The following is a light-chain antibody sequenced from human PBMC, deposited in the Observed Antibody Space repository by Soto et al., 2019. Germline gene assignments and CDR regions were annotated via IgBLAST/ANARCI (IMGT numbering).Light chain of an antibody. CDR3: QEYASAPLT. Sequence: EIVLTQSPGTLSLSPGDRATLSCRASQTVGRNFLAWYQQKPGQAPRLRIHGASSRATGVPDRFSGSASGTDFILTISRLEPEDFAVYYCQEYASAPLTFGGGTKVEIK. CDR1: QTVGRNF. J-gene: IGKJ4*01. V-gene: IGKV3-20*01. CDR2: GAS.